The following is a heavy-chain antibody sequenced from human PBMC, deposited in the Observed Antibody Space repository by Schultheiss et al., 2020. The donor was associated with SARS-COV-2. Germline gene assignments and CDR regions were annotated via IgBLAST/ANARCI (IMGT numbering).Heavy chain of an antibody. J-gene: IGHJ4*02. D-gene: IGHD1-7*01. CDR3: ANQELPGVDY. CDR2: ISGSGGST. V-gene: IGHV3-23*01. Sequence: GGSLRLSCAVSGFTFSYNYMSGVRQAPGKGLEWVSGISGSGGSTYYADSVKGRFTISRDNFRNTLYLQMNSLRAEDTAVYYCANQELPGVDYWGQGTLVTVSS. CDR1: GFTFSYNY.